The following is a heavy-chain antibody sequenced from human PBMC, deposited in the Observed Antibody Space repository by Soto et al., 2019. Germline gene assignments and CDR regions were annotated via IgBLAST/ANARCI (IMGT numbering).Heavy chain of an antibody. D-gene: IGHD6-19*01. J-gene: IGHJ4*02. CDR3: ARGRAVADYYFDY. Sequence: QVQLVQSGAEVKKPGASVKVSGRASVYPFTGLVISWLRQAPGQGLEGMGWISAYNGNTNYAQKLQGRVTMSTDTSTSTAYMALRSLRSDDTAVYYCARGRAVADYYFDYWGQGTLVTVSS. V-gene: IGHV1-18*01. CDR1: VYPFTGLV. CDR2: ISAYNGNT.